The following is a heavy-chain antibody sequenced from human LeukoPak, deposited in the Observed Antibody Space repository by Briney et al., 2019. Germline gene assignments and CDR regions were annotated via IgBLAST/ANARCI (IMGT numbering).Heavy chain of an antibody. J-gene: IGHJ3*01. CDR3: ARDQGVVDIAYYNPDAFDV. CDR1: GGTFSSYA. D-gene: IGHD3-10*01. Sequence: ASVKVPCKASGGTFSSYAISWVRQAPGQGLEWMGGIIPIFGTANYAQKFQGRVTITTDESTSTAYMDLSSLRSQDTAVYYCARDQGVVDIAYYNPDAFDVWGQGTLVTVSS. CDR2: IIPIFGTA. V-gene: IGHV1-69*05.